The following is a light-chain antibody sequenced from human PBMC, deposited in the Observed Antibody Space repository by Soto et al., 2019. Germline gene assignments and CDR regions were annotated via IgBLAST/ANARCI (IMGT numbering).Light chain of an antibody. Sequence: QSVLTQPPSVSGAPGQRVTISCTGSSSNIGAGYDVHWYQQLPGTAPKLLIYGNSNRPSGVPDRFSGSKSGTSASLAITWLQAEDEADYYCKSYDSSLSGHVVFGGGTKLTVL. CDR2: GNS. CDR1: SSNIGAGYD. CDR3: KSYDSSLSGHVV. J-gene: IGLJ2*01. V-gene: IGLV1-40*01.